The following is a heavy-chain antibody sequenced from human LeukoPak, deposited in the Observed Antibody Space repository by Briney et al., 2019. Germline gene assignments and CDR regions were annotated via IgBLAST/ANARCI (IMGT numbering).Heavy chain of an antibody. CDR2: INHSGST. V-gene: IGHV4-34*01. D-gene: IGHD3-22*01. CDR1: GGSFSGYY. J-gene: IGHJ4*02. CDR3: ARRHYDSSGFDY. Sequence: SETLSLTCAVYGGSFSGYYWSWIRQPPGKGLEWIGEINHSGSTNYNPSLKSRVTISVDTSKNQFSLKLSSVTAADTAVYYCARRHYDSSGFDYWGQGTLVTVSS.